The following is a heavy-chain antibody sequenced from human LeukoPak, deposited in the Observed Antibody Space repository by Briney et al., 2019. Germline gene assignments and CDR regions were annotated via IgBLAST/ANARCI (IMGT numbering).Heavy chain of an antibody. CDR3: ARQHIVVVTGAFGY. D-gene: IGHD2-21*02. CDR2: INPSGGST. V-gene: IGHV1-46*01. Sequence: GASVKVSCKASGYTFTGYYMHWVRQAPGQALEWMGIINPSGGSTSYAQKLQGRVTMTRDMSTSTVYMELSSLRSEDTAVYYCARQHIVVVTGAFGYWGQGTLVTVSS. CDR1: GYTFTGYY. J-gene: IGHJ4*02.